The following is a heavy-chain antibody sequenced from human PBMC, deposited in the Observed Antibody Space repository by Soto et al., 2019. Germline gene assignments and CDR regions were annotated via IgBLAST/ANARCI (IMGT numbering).Heavy chain of an antibody. V-gene: IGHV1-3*01. D-gene: IGHD2-2*01. CDR2: INAGNGNT. J-gene: IGHJ4*02. Sequence: ASVKVSCKASGYTFTSYAMHWVRQAPGQRLEWMGWINAGNGNTKYSQKFQGRVTITRDTSASTAYMELSSLRSEDTAVYYCARDHEDIVVVPAAILDYWGQGTLVTVSS. CDR1: GYTFTSYA. CDR3: ARDHEDIVVVPAAILDY.